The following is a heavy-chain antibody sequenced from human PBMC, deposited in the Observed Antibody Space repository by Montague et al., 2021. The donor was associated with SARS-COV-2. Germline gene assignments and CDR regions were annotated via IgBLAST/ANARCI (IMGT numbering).Heavy chain of an antibody. Sequence: SLRLSCAASGFTFSKYSMKWVRQAPGKGLEWVSSISTSSLYIYYXASVKGRFTISRANAKNSLFLQMDSLRAEDTAVYYCARALSASYSVGGDSFDIWGQGTMVTVSS. CDR2: ISTSSLYI. CDR3: ARALSASYSVGGDSFDI. D-gene: IGHD5/OR15-5a*01. CDR1: GFTFSKYS. J-gene: IGHJ3*02. V-gene: IGHV3-21*01.